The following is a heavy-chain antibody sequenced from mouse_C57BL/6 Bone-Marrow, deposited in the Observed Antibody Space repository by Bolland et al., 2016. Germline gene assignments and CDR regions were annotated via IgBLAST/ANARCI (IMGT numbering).Heavy chain of an antibody. CDR2: NYAT. CDR3: VRHSLMVTTGY. V-gene: IGHV10-1*01. Sequence: NYATYYADSVKDRFTISRDDSESMLYLQMNNLKTEDTAMYYCVRHSLMVTTGYWGQGTLV. J-gene: IGHJ3*01. D-gene: IGHD2-2*01.